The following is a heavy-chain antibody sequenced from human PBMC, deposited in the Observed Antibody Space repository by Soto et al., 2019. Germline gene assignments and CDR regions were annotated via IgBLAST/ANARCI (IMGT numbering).Heavy chain of an antibody. CDR2: ISSSSSTI. V-gene: IGHV3-48*01. CDR1: GFPCISYS. Sequence: GGSHRLSSAASGFPCISYSMNWVRQAPGKGLEWVSYISSSSSTIYYADSVKGRFTISRDNAKNSLYLQMNSLRAEDTAVYYCARSGLLTGYYRDAFDIWGQGTMVTVSS. CDR3: ARSGLLTGYYRDAFDI. J-gene: IGHJ3*02. D-gene: IGHD3-9*01.